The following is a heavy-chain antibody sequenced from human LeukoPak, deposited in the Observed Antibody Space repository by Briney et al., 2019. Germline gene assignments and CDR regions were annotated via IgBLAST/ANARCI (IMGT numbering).Heavy chain of an antibody. CDR1: GGSISSYY. V-gene: IGHV4-59*01. D-gene: IGHD3-3*01. CDR2: SYYSGST. J-gene: IGHJ5*02. Sequence: PSETLSLTCTVSGGSISSYYWSWIRQPPGKGLEWIGYSYYSGSTNYNPSLKSRVTISVDTSKNQFSLKLSSVTAADTAVYHCARSGTVYYDSWSGYYPNWFDPRGQGTLVTVSS. CDR3: ARSGTVYYDSWSGYYPNWFDP.